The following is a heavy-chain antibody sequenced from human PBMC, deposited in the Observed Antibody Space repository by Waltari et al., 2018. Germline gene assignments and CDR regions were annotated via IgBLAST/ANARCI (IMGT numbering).Heavy chain of an antibody. Sequence: QVQLVESGGGVVQPGLSSRLSCAASGLSLSNFGMHWVRQAPGKGLEWVALAFFDGIKTDYADSVRGRFTISRDNSKNTLYLDINNLRVDDTGIYYCAKDAFGNTYLDHWGQGTVVTVSS. D-gene: IGHD3-10*01. CDR3: AKDAFGNTYLDH. CDR2: AFFDGIKT. CDR1: GLSLSNFG. V-gene: IGHV3-30*02. J-gene: IGHJ5*02.